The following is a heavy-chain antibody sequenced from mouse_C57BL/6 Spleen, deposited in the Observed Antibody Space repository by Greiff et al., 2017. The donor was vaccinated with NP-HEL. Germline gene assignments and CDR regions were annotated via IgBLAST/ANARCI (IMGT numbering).Heavy chain of an antibody. J-gene: IGHJ4*01. V-gene: IGHV1-61*01. CDR3: ARRSFYAMDY. CDR2: IYPSDSET. Sequence: VQLQQPGAELVRPGSSVKLSCKASGYTFTSYWMVWVKQRPGQGLEWIGNIYPSDSETHYNQKFKDKATLTVDKSSSTAYMQLSSLTSEDSAVYYCARRSFYAMDYWGQGTSVTVSS. CDR1: GYTFTSYW.